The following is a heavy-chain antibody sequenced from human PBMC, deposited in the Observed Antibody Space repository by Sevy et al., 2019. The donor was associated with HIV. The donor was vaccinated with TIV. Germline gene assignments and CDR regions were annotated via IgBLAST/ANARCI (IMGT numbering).Heavy chain of an antibody. CDR1: GGSISSYY. Sequence: SETLSLTCTVSGGSISSYYWSWIRQPPGKGLEWIGYIYYSGSTNYNPSLKRRVTISVDTSQNPFYLKLSSVTAADTAVYYCARAGATPPPYYFDYWGQGTLVTVSS. V-gene: IGHV4-59*01. D-gene: IGHD1-26*01. J-gene: IGHJ4*02. CDR2: IYYSGST. CDR3: ARAGATPPPYYFDY.